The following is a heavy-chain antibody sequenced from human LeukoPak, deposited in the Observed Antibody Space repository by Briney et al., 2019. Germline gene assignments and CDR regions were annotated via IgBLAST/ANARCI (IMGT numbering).Heavy chain of an antibody. D-gene: IGHD3-10*01. CDR2: IYYSRTT. V-gene: IGHV4-30-4*01. J-gene: IGHJ3*01. CDR1: GGTISSSDYF. CDR3: ARGPYGSGSYY. Sequence: SQTLSFTCTVSGGTISSSDYFWRSIRQPPGKSRERIGNIYYSRTTYYNPSLNTRVTISADTSTNQFSMKLTSGTAADTSVTFCARGPYGSGSYYWGQGTLVTVSS.